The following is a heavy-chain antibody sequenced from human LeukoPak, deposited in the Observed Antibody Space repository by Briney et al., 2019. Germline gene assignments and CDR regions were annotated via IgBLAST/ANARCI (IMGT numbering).Heavy chain of an antibody. CDR1: GFTFSGHG. D-gene: IGHD3-10*01. J-gene: IGHJ4*02. V-gene: IGHV3-7*01. CDR3: TRDVWFSFDY. Sequence: GGSLRLSCAASGFTFSGHGMNWVRQAPGKGLEWVADIKQDGSKEYYVDSVKGRFTISRDNSKNSLYLQMNSLRAEDTAVYYCTRDVWFSFDYWGQGTLVTVSS. CDR2: IKQDGSKE.